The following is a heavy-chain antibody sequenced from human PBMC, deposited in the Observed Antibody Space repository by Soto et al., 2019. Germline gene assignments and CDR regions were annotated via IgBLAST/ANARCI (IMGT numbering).Heavy chain of an antibody. CDR3: ARGDDYGEYFFDY. J-gene: IGHJ4*02. CDR1: CGSIISYY. D-gene: IGHD4-17*01. V-gene: IGHV4-59*01. Sequence: XXTLSLTCTVSCGSIISYYWSWIRQPPGXGLEWIGYIXYSGSXTYNHSLKSRVXISEDTSXXQFSLKLSYVTAADTAVYYCARGDDYGEYFFDYWGKGTLVTVSS. CDR2: IXYSGSX.